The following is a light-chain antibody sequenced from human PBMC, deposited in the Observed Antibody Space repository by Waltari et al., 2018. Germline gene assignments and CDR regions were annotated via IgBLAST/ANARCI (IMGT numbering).Light chain of an antibody. Sequence: VLTQSPGTLSLSPGARGTLSCRASQSLAKKYLAWYQQKPGQAPRLLIYGASSRAAGIPDRFSGSGSGTDFTLTISRLEPEDFAMYYCQQYGSSVMYTFGQGTKLEIK. CDR3: QQYGSSVMYT. V-gene: IGKV3-20*01. J-gene: IGKJ2*01. CDR1: QSLAKKY. CDR2: GAS.